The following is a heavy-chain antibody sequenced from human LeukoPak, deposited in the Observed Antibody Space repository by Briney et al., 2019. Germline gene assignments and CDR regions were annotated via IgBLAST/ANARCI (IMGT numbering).Heavy chain of an antibody. CDR3: MREVGSINWYAY. V-gene: IGHV1-2*02. CDR1: GYTFSDYY. Sequence: AASVKVSCKASGYTFSDYYMHWVRPAPGQGLEWIGWINPNSGGTKYAQKFQGRVTMTRDTSISTAYIEVSRLRSDDTAVYYCMREVGSINWYAYWGQGTLVTVSS. D-gene: IGHD6-13*01. CDR2: INPNSGGT. J-gene: IGHJ5*01.